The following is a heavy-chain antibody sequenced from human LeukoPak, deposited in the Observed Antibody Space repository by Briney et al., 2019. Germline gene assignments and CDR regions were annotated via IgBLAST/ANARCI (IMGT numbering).Heavy chain of an antibody. CDR1: GYTFTSYY. CDR3: ARGLYSSSWYPIYYYYYYMDV. V-gene: IGHV1-46*01. D-gene: IGHD6-13*01. Sequence: ASVKVSCKASGYTFTSYYMHWVRQAPGQGLEWMGIINPSGGSTSYAQKFQGRVTITRNTSISTAYMELSSLRSEDTAVYYCARGLYSSSWYPIYYYYYYMDVWGKGTTVTVSS. J-gene: IGHJ6*03. CDR2: INPSGGST.